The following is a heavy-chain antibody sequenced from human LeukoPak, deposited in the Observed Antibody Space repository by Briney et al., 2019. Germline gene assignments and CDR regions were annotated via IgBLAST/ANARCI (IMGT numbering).Heavy chain of an antibody. CDR2: ISAYNGNT. Sequence: ASVKVSCKASGYTFTSYGISWVRRAPGQGLEWMGWISAYNGNTNYAQKLQGRVTMTTDTSTSTAYMELRSLRSDDTAAYYCARTIMITFGGADNWFDPWGQGTLVTVSS. J-gene: IGHJ5*02. D-gene: IGHD3-16*01. V-gene: IGHV1-18*01. CDR1: GYTFTSYG. CDR3: ARTIMITFGGADNWFDP.